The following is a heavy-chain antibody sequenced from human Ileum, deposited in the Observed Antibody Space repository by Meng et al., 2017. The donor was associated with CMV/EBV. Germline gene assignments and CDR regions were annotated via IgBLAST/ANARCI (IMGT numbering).Heavy chain of an antibody. J-gene: IGHJ4*01. D-gene: IGHD2-15*01. Sequence: ASVKVSCKASGYTFTSYSMHWVRQAPGQRLEWMGWSNACNGNTKYSQEFQGRVTITRDTSASTAYMELSSLRSEDMAVYYCARDTDRGYFRGGSCSNGAFDYWGQGTPVTVSS. CDR2: SNACNGNT. CDR1: GYTFTSYS. CDR3: ARDTDRGYFRGGSCSNGAFDY. V-gene: IGHV1-3*02.